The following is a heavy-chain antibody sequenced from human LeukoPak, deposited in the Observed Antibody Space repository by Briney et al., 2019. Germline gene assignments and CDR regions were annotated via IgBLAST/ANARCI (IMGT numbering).Heavy chain of an antibody. CDR1: GGSMTGYY. D-gene: IGHD5-18*01. CDR3: ARAQYSYGPFDY. V-gene: IGHV4-4*02. J-gene: IGHJ4*02. CDR2: IYHSGST. Sequence: SETLSLTCAISGGSMTGYYWSWVRQPPGKGLEWIGEIYHSGSTNYNPSLKSRVTISVDKSKNQFSLKLSSVTAADTAVYYCARAQYSYGPFDYWGQGTLVTVSS.